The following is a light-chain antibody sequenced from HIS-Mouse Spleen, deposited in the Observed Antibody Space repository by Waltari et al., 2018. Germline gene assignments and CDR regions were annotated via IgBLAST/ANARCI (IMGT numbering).Light chain of an antibody. Sequence: SYELTQPSSVSVSPGQTARITCSGDVLAKKYARWFQQKPGQAPVLVMYKDSERPSGIPGRFSGSSSGTTVTLTISGAQVEDEADYYCYSAADNNWVFGGGTKLTVL. CDR3: YSAADNNWV. V-gene: IGLV3-27*01. CDR1: VLAKKY. CDR2: KDS. J-gene: IGLJ3*02.